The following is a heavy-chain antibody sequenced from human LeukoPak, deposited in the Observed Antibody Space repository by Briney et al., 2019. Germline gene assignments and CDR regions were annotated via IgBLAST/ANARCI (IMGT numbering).Heavy chain of an antibody. CDR2: INPSGGST. V-gene: IGHV1-46*01. CDR3: ARSGYSYGPATARYYYGMDV. J-gene: IGHJ6*02. CDR1: GYTFTSYY. D-gene: IGHD5-18*01. Sequence: ASVKVSCKASGYTFTSYYMHWVRQAPGQGLEWMGIINPSGGSTSYARKFQGRVTMTRDTSTSTVYMELSSLRSEDTAVYYCARSGYSYGPATARYYYGMDVWGQGTTVTVSS.